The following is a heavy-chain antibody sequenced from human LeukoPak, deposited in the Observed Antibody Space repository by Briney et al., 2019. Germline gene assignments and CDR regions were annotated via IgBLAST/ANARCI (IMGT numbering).Heavy chain of an antibody. Sequence: NSGRSLRLSCAASGFTFSDAWMTWVRPAPGKRLEWVGPLKRQFHDGTTDYAAAVTFRFNISRDDSTNTLYLQMHSLKTEDTAVYYCAALRITKIIDGIHVDYWGQGSLVTVSS. CDR3: AALRITKIIDGIHVDY. J-gene: IGHJ4*02. CDR1: GFTFSDAW. V-gene: IGHV3-15*01. CDR2: LKRQFHDGTT. D-gene: IGHD3-22*01.